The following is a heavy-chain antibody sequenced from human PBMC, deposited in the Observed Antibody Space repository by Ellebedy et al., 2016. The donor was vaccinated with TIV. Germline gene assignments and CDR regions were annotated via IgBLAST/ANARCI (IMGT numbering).Heavy chain of an antibody. D-gene: IGHD1-1*01. J-gene: IGHJ4*02. CDR3: SFKGMTTRVY. CDR1: GFTFSNYV. Sequence: GESLKISCAASGFTFSNYVMNWVRQAPGEGLEWVSGISNKGESTYYGDSVKGRFTISRDNSENTLFLQMNSLRAEDTAVYYCSFKGMTTRVYWGQGTLVTVSS. CDR2: ISNKGEST. V-gene: IGHV3-23*01.